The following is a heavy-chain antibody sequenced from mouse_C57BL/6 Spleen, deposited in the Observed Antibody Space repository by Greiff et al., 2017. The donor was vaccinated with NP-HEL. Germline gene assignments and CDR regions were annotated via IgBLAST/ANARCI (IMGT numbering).Heavy chain of an antibody. Sequence: VQLQQSGAELVKPGASVKLSCKASGYTFTEYTIHWVKQRSGQGLEWIGWFYPGSGSIKSNENFKDKDTLTADKSSSTVYLELRRLTSEDSAVYFCARHSYDYDARYSDTYYWGQGTSVTVSS. D-gene: IGHD2-4*01. CDR3: ARHSYDYDARYSDTYY. V-gene: IGHV1-62-2*01. CDR2: FYPGSGSI. CDR1: GYTFTEYT. J-gene: IGHJ4*01.